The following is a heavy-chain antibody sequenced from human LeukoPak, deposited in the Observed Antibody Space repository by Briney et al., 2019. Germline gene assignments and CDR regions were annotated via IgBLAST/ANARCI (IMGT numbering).Heavy chain of an antibody. D-gene: IGHD3-22*01. J-gene: IGHJ3*02. V-gene: IGHV3-33*06. CDR3: AKDHTSYDSSGYPDAFDI. CDR1: GFTFSSYG. Sequence: SGGSLRLSCAASGFTFSSYGMHWVRQAPGKGLEWVAVIWYDGSNKYYADSVKGRFTISRDNSKNTLYLQMNSLRAEDTAVYYCAKDHTSYDSSGYPDAFDIWGQGTMVTVSS. CDR2: IWYDGSNK.